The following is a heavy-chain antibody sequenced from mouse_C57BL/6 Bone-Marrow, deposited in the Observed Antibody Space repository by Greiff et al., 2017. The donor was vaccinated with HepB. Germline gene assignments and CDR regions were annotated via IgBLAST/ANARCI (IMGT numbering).Heavy chain of an antibody. CDR1: GFSFTSYG. Sequence: QVQLKQSGPGLVQPSQSLSITCTVSGFSFTSYGVHWVRQSPGKGLEWLGVIWRGGSTDYNAAIMSRLSITKDNSKSQVFFKMNSLQADDTAIYYCAKNWEAWFAYWGQGTLVTVSA. CDR3: AKNWEAWFAY. D-gene: IGHD4-1*01. J-gene: IGHJ3*01. V-gene: IGHV2-5*01. CDR2: IWRGGST.